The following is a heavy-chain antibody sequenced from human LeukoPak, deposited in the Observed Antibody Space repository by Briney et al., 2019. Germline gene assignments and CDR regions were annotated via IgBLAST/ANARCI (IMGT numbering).Heavy chain of an antibody. Sequence: PGGSLRLSCAASGFTFDDYGMSWVRQAPGKGLEWVSGINWNGGSTGYADSVRGRFTISRDNAKNSLYLQMNSLRAEDTAVYYCAELGITMIGGVWGKGTTVTISS. V-gene: IGHV3-20*04. D-gene: IGHD3-10*02. CDR2: INWNGGST. CDR1: GFTFDDYG. J-gene: IGHJ6*04. CDR3: AELGITMIGGV.